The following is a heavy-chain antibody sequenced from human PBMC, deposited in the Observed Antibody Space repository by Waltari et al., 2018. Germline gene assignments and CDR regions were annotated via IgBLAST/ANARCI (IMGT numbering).Heavy chain of an antibody. CDR1: GYSISSGYS. J-gene: IGHJ3*02. D-gene: IGHD1-26*01. V-gene: IGHV4-38-2*02. CDR3: GREGVGATDAFDI. Sequence: QVQLQESGPGLVKPSETLSLTCAVSGYSISSGYSWAWIRQPPGKGLEWIGSIYHSGSTYYNPSLKSRVTISVDTSKNQFSLKLSSVTAADTAVYYCGREGVGATDAFDIWGQGTMVTVSS. CDR2: IYHSGST.